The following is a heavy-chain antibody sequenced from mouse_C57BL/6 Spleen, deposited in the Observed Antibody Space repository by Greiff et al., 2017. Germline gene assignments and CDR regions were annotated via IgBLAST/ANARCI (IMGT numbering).Heavy chain of an antibody. D-gene: IGHD1-2*01. V-gene: IGHV8-8*01. J-gene: IGHJ2*01. CDR2: IWWDDDK. CDR1: GFSLSTFGMG. CDR3: ARSPITTAHYFDY. Sequence: QVTLKGSGPGLLQPSQTLSLTCSFSGFSLSTFGMGVGWIRQPSGKGLEWLAHIWWDDDKYYNPALKSRLTISKDTSKNQVFLKIANVDTAETATYYCARSPITTAHYFDYWGQGTTLTVSS.